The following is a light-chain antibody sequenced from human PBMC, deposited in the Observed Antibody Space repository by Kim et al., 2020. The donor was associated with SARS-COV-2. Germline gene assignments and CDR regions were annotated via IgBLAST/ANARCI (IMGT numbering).Light chain of an antibody. CDR3: SSYTSSSTVV. CDR1: SSDVVGYNY. V-gene: IGLV2-14*04. Sequence: GQSITISCTGTSSDVVGYNYVTWYQQHPAKAPKLMIYDVSNRPSGVSNRFSGSKSGNTASLTISGLQAEDEADYYCSSYTSSSTVVFGGGTQLTVL. J-gene: IGLJ2*01. CDR2: DVS.